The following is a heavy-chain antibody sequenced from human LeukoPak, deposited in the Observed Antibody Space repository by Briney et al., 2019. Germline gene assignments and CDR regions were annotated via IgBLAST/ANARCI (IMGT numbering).Heavy chain of an antibody. V-gene: IGHV4-61*01. CDR2: IYYSGST. CDR3: ASFFLNSSGWFNWFDP. D-gene: IGHD6-19*01. Sequence: SETLSLTCTVSGGSVSSGSYYWSWIRQPPGKGLEWIGYIYYSGSTNYNPSLKSRVTISVDTSKNQFSLKLSSVTAADTAVYYCASFFLNSSGWFNWFDPWGQGTLVTVSS. J-gene: IGHJ5*02. CDR1: GGSVSSGSYY.